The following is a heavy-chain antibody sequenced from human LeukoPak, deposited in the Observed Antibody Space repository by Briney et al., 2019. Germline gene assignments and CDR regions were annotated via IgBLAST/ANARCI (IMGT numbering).Heavy chain of an antibody. CDR2: MNPDSGNT. D-gene: IGHD3-22*01. V-gene: IGHV1-8*01. CDR1: GYTFTSYD. CDR3: ARGRGYYDSSGHDAFDI. Sequence: ASVKVSCKASGYTFTSYDINWVRQATGQGLEWMGWMNPDSGNTGYTQKFQGRVTMTRNTSISTAYMELSSLRSEDTAVYYCARGRGYYDSSGHDAFDIWGQGTMVTVSS. J-gene: IGHJ3*02.